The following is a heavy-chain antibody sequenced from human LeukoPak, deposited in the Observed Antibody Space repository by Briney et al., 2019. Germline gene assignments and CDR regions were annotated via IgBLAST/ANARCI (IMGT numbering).Heavy chain of an antibody. J-gene: IGHJ5*02. V-gene: IGHV5-51*01. CDR1: GYIYTSYW. Sequence: GESLKISCNSSGYIYTSYWIGWVRQMPGIGLEWMGIIYPGDSDTRYSPSFQGQVTISADKSISTAYLQWSSLKASDTAMYYCARGEVIGELGFDPWGQGTLVTVSS. CDR3: ARGEVIGELGFDP. CDR2: IYPGDSDT. D-gene: IGHD2/OR15-2a*01.